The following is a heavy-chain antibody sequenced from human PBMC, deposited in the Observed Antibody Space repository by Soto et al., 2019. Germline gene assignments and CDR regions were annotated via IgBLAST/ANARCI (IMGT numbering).Heavy chain of an antibody. CDR2: TYYRSKWNN. J-gene: IGHJ4*02. CDR3: AREGGDSSRWYFDY. V-gene: IGHV6-1*01. Sequence: QTLSLTCAISGDSVSSNSAAWNWVRQSPSRGLEWLGRTYYRSKWNNDYAVSVKRRITINPDTSKNQFSLQLNSVTPEDTAVYYCAREGGDSSRWYFDYWGQGTRVTASS. CDR1: GDSVSSNSAA. D-gene: IGHD6-13*01.